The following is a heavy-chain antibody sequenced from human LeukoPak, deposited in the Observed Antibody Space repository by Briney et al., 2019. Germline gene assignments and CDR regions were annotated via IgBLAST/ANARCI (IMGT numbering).Heavy chain of an antibody. CDR3: AREGVTHFYFDY. CDR2: INHSGST. Sequence: SETLSLTCAVYGGSFSGYYWNWIRQPPGKGLEWIGEINHSGSTNYNPSLKSRVTISVDTSKNQFSLKLSSVTAADTAVYYCAREGVTHFYFDYWGQGTLVTVSS. J-gene: IGHJ4*02. CDR1: GGSFSGYY. V-gene: IGHV4-34*01. D-gene: IGHD2-21*02.